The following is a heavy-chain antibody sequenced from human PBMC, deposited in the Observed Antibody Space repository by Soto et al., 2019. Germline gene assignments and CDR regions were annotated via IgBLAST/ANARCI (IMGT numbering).Heavy chain of an antibody. J-gene: IGHJ5*02. CDR3: ARDSGSYSYWFDP. V-gene: IGHV1-18*01. CDR2: ISAYNGNT. CDR1: RYAYNCSG. D-gene: IGHD1-26*01. Sequence: GVSVKVCSKECRYAYNCSGRSWVRHEPGQGLEWMGWISAYNGNTNYAQKLQGRVTMTTDTSTSTAYMELRSLRSDDTAVYYCARDSGSYSYWFDPWGQGTLVTVSS.